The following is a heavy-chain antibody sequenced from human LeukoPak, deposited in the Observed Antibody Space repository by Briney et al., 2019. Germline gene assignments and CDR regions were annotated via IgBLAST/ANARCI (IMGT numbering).Heavy chain of an antibody. V-gene: IGHV1-46*01. J-gene: IGHJ5*02. CDR3: ARDRTANSNYVATDP. CDR2: INPSGGST. CDR1: GYTFISYY. D-gene: IGHD4-11*01. Sequence: ASVKVSCKASGYTFISYYMHWVRQAPGQGLEWMGIINPSGGSTSYAQKFQGRVTMTRDTSTSTVYMELSSLRSEDTAVYYCARDRTANSNYVATDPWGQGTLVTVSS.